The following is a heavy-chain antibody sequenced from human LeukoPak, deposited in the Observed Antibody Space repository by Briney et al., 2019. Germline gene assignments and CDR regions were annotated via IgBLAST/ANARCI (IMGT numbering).Heavy chain of an antibody. D-gene: IGHD6-6*01. CDR3: ARMPIGSSSSAIDY. CDR2: IYTSGST. CDR1: GGSISSGSYY. Sequence: SQTLSLTCTVSGGSISSGSYYWSWIRQPAGKGLEWIGRIYTSGSTNYNPSLKSRVTISVDTSKNQFSLKLSSVTAADTAVYYCARMPIGSSSSAIDYWCQGTLVTVSS. J-gene: IGHJ4*02. V-gene: IGHV4-61*02.